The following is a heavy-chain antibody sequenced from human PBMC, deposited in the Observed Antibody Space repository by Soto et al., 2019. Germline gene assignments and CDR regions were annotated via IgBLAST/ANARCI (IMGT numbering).Heavy chain of an antibody. CDR2: ISYDGSNK. CDR3: AKDSGWDSGYDLIEYYFDY. Sequence: GGSLRLSCAASGFTFSSYGMHWVHQAPGKGLEWVAVISYDGSNKYYADSVKGRFTISRDNSKNTLYLQMNSLRAEDTAVYYCAKDSGWDSGYDLIEYYFDYWGQGTLVTVSS. J-gene: IGHJ4*02. D-gene: IGHD5-12*01. CDR1: GFTFSSYG. V-gene: IGHV3-30*18.